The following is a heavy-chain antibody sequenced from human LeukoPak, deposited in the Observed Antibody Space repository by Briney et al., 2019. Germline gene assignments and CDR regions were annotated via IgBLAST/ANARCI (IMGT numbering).Heavy chain of an antibody. V-gene: IGHV3-7*04. D-gene: IGHD6-19*01. J-gene: IGHJ4*02. CDR2: VKAGGSEK. CDR1: GFTFSSYW. CDR3: ARGSGHTIDY. Sequence: PGGSLRLSCAASGFTFSSYWMSWVRQAPGKGLEWVANVKAGGSEKYYVESVKGRFSISRDNAKKSLFLQMNSLRAEDTAVYFCARGSGHTIDYWGQGTLVTVSS.